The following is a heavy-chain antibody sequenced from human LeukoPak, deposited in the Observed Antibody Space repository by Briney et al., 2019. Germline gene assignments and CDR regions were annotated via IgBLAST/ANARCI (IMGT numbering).Heavy chain of an antibody. CDR1: GGSISNYY. CDR3: AREYILYRSGWFLDY. CDR2: IYYSGST. V-gene: IGHV4-59*01. Sequence: SETLSLTCTVSGGSISNYYWNWIRQPPGTGLEWIGHIYYSGSTDYNPSLKSRVTISVDTSKNQFSLRLSSVTAADTAVYYCAREYILYRSGWFLDYWGQGTVVTVSS. D-gene: IGHD6-19*01. J-gene: IGHJ4*02.